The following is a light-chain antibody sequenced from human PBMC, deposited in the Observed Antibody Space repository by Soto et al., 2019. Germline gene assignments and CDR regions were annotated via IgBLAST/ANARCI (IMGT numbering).Light chain of an antibody. Sequence: DIVMTQSPDSLAVSLGERATINCKSSQSILYSSNNKNYLAWYQQKPGQRPKLLIYWASTRESGVPDRFSGSGSGTDFTITISSLQAEDVAVYYCLQYYTTPEAFGQGTKVEIK. CDR1: QSILYSSNNKNY. V-gene: IGKV4-1*01. CDR3: LQYYTTPEA. CDR2: WAS. J-gene: IGKJ1*01.